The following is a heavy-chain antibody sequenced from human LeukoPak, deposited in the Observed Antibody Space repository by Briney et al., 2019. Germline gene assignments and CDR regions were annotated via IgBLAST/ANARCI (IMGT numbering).Heavy chain of an antibody. V-gene: IGHV4-34*01. D-gene: IGHD6-6*01. CDR3: ARTGFIAARRQNRPVDY. J-gene: IGHJ4*02. Sequence: PSETPSLTCAVHGGSFSGYYWSWIRQPPGKGLEWIGEINHSGSTNYNPSLKSRVTKSVDTSKNQFSLKLSSVTAADTAVYYCARTGFIAARRQNRPVDYWGQGTLVTVSS. CDR1: GGSFSGYY. CDR2: INHSGST.